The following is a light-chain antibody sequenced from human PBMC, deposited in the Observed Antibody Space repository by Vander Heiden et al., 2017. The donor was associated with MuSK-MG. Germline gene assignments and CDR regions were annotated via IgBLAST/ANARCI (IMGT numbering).Light chain of an antibody. CDR2: DVS. CDR1: SSDVGGYNY. CDR3: SSYTSSSNYVV. V-gene: IGLV2-14*01. Sequence: QSALTQPASVSGSPGQSITISCTGTSSDVGGYNYVSWYQQHPGKAPKLMIYDVSNRPSGVSNRFSGSKSGNTASLTISGLQAEDEADYYCSSYTSSSNYVVFGGGTKLTVL. J-gene: IGLJ2*01.